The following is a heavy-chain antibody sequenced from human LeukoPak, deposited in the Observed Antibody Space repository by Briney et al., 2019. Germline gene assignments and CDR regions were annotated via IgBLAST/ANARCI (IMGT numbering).Heavy chain of an antibody. CDR2: IYYSGST. V-gene: IGHV4-39*07. D-gene: IGHD3-22*01. J-gene: IGHJ4*02. Sequence: PSETLSLTCTVSGGSISSSSYYWGWIRQPPGKGLEWIGSIYYSGSTYYNPSLKSRVTISVDTSKNQFSLKLSSVTAADTAVYYCAREGHYYDSSGYVDYWGQGTLVTVSS. CDR3: AREGHYYDSSGYVDY. CDR1: GGSISSSSYY.